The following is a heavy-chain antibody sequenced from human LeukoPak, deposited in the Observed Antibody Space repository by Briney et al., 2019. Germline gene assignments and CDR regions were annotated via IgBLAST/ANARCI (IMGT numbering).Heavy chain of an antibody. D-gene: IGHD5-18*01. CDR2: IKQDGSEK. Sequence: SGGSLRLSCAASGFTFSSYWMTWIRQALGKGLEWVANIKQDGSEKYYVDSVKGRFTISRDNAKNSLYLQMNSLRAEDTAVYYCARDTGGGYSCYDCWGQGTLVTVSS. CDR1: GFTFSSYW. V-gene: IGHV3-7*01. CDR3: ARDTGGGYSCYDC. J-gene: IGHJ4*02.